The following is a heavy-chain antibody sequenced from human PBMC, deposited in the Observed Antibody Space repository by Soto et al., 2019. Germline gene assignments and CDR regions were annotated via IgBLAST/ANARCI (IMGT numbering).Heavy chain of an antibody. D-gene: IGHD2-2*02. CDR2: MNPNSGNT. V-gene: IGHV1-8*01. CDR3: ARGLGYCSSTSCYTVYYYYGMDV. J-gene: IGHJ6*02. CDR1: GYTFTSYD. Sequence: ASVKVSCKASGYTFTSYDINWVRQATGQGLEWMGWMNPNSGNTGYAQKFQGRVTMTRNTSISTAYMELSSLRSEDTAVYYCARGLGYCSSTSCYTVYYYYGMDVWVQGTTVTVSS.